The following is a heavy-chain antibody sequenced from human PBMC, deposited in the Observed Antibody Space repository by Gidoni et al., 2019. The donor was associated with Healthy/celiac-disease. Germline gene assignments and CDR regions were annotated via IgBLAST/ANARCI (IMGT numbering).Heavy chain of an antibody. Sequence: EVHLVQSGAEAQKPGESLRISCKGSGYSFTSYWISWVRQMPGKGLEWMGRIDPSDAYTNYSPSFQGHVTISADKSISTAYLQWSSLKASDTAMYYCARLPNPRYYDSSGYYVYWGQGTLVTVSS. CDR1: GYSFTSYW. D-gene: IGHD3-22*01. CDR3: ARLPNPRYYDSSGYYVY. J-gene: IGHJ4*02. V-gene: IGHV5-10-1*03. CDR2: IDPSDAYT.